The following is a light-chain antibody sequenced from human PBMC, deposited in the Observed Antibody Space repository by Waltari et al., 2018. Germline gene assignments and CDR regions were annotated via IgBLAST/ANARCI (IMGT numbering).Light chain of an antibody. J-gene: IGKJ3*01. CDR3: QKYTSAPRT. CDR2: EAS. Sequence: DIQMTQSPSSLSAFVGERVTITCRASQDISHYLAWYQQRPGQVPRLLIYEASTLQSGVPSRFSGSGSGTDFTLTISSLQPEDVATYYCQKYTSAPRTFGPGTKIEIK. V-gene: IGKV1-27*01. CDR1: QDISHY.